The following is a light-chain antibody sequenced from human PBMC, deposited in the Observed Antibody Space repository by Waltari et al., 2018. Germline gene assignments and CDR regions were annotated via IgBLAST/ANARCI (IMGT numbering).Light chain of an antibody. V-gene: IGKV4-1*01. Sequence: DIVMTQSPDSLAVSLGARATINCKSSQSLLYSSNNKNSLAWYQQKPGQPPKLLIYWASSGESGVPDRFSASGSGTDFTLTISSLQAEDVAGYYCQQYYSTPLTGGGGTKVEIK. CDR2: WAS. CDR1: QSLLYSSNNKNS. CDR3: QQYYSTPLT. J-gene: IGKJ4*01.